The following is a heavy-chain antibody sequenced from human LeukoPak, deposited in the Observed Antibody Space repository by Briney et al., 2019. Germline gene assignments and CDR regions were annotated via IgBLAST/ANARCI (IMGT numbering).Heavy chain of an antibody. J-gene: IGHJ6*03. CDR1: GGSISSSSYY. V-gene: IGHV4-39*07. CDR3: ARTARLLVSSWYRYYYYYYMDV. D-gene: IGHD6-13*01. Sequence: SETLSLTCTVSGGSISSSSYYWGWIRQPPGKGLEWIGSIYYSGSTYYNPSLKSRVTISVDTSKNQFSLKLSSVTAADTAVYYCARTARLLVSSWYRYYYYYYMDVWGKGTTVTVSS. CDR2: IYYSGST.